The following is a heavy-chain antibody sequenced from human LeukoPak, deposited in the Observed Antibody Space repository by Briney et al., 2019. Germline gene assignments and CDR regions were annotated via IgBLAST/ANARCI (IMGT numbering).Heavy chain of an antibody. V-gene: IGHV1-2*02. J-gene: IGHJ6*03. CDR2: INPNSGGT. CDR3: ARAETGSSWYYYYYYMDV. CDR1: GYTFTGYY. D-gene: IGHD6-13*01. Sequence: ASVKVSCKASGYTFTGYYMHWVRQAPGQGLEWMGWINPNSGGTNYAQKFQGRVTMTRDTSVSTAYMELSRLRSDDTAVYYCARAETGSSWYYYYYYMDVWGKGTTVTVSS.